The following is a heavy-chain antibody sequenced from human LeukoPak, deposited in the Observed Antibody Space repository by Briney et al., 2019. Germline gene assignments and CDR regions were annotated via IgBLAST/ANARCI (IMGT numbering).Heavy chain of an antibody. CDR3: ARVPSGYDSGLDY. Sequence: GGSLRLSCAASGFTVSSNYMSWVRPAPGKGLEWVSVIYSGGSTYYADSVKGRFTISRDNSKNTLYLQMNSLRAEDTAVYYCARVPSGYDSGLDYWGQGTLVTVSS. D-gene: IGHD5-12*01. CDR1: GFTVSSNY. J-gene: IGHJ4*02. V-gene: IGHV3-53*01. CDR2: IYSGGST.